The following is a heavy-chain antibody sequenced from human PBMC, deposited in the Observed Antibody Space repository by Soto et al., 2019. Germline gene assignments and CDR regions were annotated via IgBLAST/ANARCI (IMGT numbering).Heavy chain of an antibody. D-gene: IGHD2-15*01. CDR2: FIPMLGTS. Sequence: SVKVSCKASGDTFSKSTFSWVRQVPGQGLEWMGRFIPMLGTSNYAQKFQGRVTITADKSTSTAYMDLSSLTPEDTAVYYCAVLYEDVGGIFDYGGQGTLVPVSS. CDR3: AVLYEDVGGIFDY. J-gene: IGHJ4*02. V-gene: IGHV1-69*08. CDR1: GDTFSKST.